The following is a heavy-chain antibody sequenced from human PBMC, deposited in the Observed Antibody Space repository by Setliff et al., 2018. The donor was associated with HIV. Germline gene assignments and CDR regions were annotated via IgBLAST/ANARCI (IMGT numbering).Heavy chain of an antibody. D-gene: IGHD2-15*01. CDR1: GYTFTSYW. V-gene: IGHV5-51*01. J-gene: IGHJ3*02. CDR3: ARPRSSGSIDAFDI. CDR2: IYPGDSDP. Sequence: PGESLKISCRGSGYTFTSYWIGWVRQMPGKGLEWMGIIYPGDSDPRYSPSFQGQVTISADKSISTAYLQWSSLKASDTAIYYCARPRSSGSIDAFDIWGQGTMVTVSS.